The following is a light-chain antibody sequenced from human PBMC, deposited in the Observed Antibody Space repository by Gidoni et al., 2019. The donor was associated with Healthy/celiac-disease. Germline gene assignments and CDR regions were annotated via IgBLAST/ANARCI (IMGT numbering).Light chain of an antibody. J-gene: IGKJ2*01. CDR2: GAS. CDR1: QSVSSN. CDR3: QQYNNWPLT. V-gene: IGKV3-15*01. Sequence: EIVMTQSPATLSVSPGERATLSCRASQSVSSNLAWYQQKPGQAPRLLIYGASTRATGIPARFSGSGSGTEFTLTISSLQSEDFAVCYCQQYNNWPLTFGQGTKLKIK.